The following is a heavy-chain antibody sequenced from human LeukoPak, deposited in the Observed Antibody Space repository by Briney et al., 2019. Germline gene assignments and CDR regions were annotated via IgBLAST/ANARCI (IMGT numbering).Heavy chain of an antibody. CDR3: TREYYGRYS. V-gene: IGHV3-72*01. CDR1: GFTFSDYY. CDR2: IRNKANSYTT. D-gene: IGHD3-16*01. Sequence: GGSLRLSCAASGFTFSDYYMDWVRQAPGKGLEWVGRIRNKANSYTTEYAASVKGRFTISRDDSKNSLYLQMNSLKTEDTAVYYCTREYYGRYSWGQGTLVTVSS. J-gene: IGHJ4*02.